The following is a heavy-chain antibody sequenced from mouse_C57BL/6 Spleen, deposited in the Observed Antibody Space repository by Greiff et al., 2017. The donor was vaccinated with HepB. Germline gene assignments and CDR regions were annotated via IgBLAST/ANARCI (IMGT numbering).Heavy chain of an antibody. J-gene: IGHJ3*01. Sequence: VKLQESGPELVKPGASVKLSCKASGYTFTSYDINWVKQRPGQGLEWIGWIYPRDGSTKYNEKFKGKATLTVDTSSSTAYMELHSLTSEDSAVYFCARRDGSSSFAYWGQGTLVTVSA. CDR2: IYPRDGST. CDR3: ARRDGSSSFAY. D-gene: IGHD1-1*01. V-gene: IGHV1-85*01. CDR1: GYTFTSYD.